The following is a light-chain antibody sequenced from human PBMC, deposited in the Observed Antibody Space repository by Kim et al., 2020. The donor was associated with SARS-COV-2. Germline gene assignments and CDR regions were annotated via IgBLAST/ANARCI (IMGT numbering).Light chain of an antibody. V-gene: IGKV3-15*01. Sequence: EIVMTQSPVTLSVSPGERATLSCRASQSVSSNLAWYQQKPGQAPRLLIYGASTRATGIPARFSGSGSGTEFTLTISSLQSEDFAVYYCQQYSDWPPGDTFGQGTKLEI. CDR1: QSVSSN. CDR2: GAS. CDR3: QQYSDWPPGDT. J-gene: IGKJ2*01.